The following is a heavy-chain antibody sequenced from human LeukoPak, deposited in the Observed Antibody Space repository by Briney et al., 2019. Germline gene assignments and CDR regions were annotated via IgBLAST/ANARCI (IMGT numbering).Heavy chain of an antibody. V-gene: IGHV4-39*01. Sequence: SETLSLTCTVSGDSITSPTDYWAWIRQPPGKGLEWIGSIYYSGDTFYTPSLKSRVTISADTSKKQFSLKLDSVTAADTAVYYCAVWMTGDTRRFDYWGQGTLVSVSS. CDR3: AVWMTGDTRRFDY. CDR2: IYYSGDT. D-gene: IGHD2-21*01. J-gene: IGHJ4*02. CDR1: GDSITSPTDY.